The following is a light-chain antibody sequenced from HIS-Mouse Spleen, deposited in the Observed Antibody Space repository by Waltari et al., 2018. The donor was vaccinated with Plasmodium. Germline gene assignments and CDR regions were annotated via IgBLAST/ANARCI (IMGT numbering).Light chain of an antibody. CDR3: QQSYSTWT. J-gene: IGKJ1*01. Sequence: DIQITQSPSSLYASVGDRVTITCRASQSISSYLNWDQQKPGKAPKLLIYAASSLQSGVPSRFSGSGSGTDFTLTISSLQPEDFATYYCQQSYSTWTFGQGTKVEIK. CDR2: AAS. CDR1: QSISSY. V-gene: IGKV1-39*01.